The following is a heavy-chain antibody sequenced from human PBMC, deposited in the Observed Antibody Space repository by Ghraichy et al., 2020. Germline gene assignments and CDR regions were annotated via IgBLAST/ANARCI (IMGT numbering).Heavy chain of an antibody. CDR1: GFTFSNAW. CDR3: TTVYYYDSSGSYYGDY. Sequence: GGSLRLSCAASGFTFSNAWMSWVRQAPGKGLEWVGRIKSKTDGGTTDNAAPVKGRFTISRDDSKNTLFLQMNSLKTEDTAVYYCTTVYYYDSSGSYYGDYWGQGTLVTVSS. D-gene: IGHD3-22*01. V-gene: IGHV3-15*01. J-gene: IGHJ4*02. CDR2: IKSKTDGGTT.